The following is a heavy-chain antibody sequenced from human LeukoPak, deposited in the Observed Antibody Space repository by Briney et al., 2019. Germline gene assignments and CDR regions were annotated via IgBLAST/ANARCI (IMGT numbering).Heavy chain of an antibody. V-gene: IGHV4-38-2*02. CDR2: IYHSGST. Sequence: PSETLSLTCTVSGYSISSGYYWGWIRQPPGKGLEWIGGIYHSGSTYYNPSLKSRVTISVDTSKNQFSLKLSSVTAADTAVYYCARYLITIFGVVYWYNWFDPWGQGTLVTVSS. D-gene: IGHD3-3*01. CDR1: GYSISSGYY. CDR3: ARYLITIFGVVYWYNWFDP. J-gene: IGHJ5*02.